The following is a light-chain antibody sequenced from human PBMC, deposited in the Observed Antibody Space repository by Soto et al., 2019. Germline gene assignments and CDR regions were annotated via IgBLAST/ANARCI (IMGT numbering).Light chain of an antibody. CDR3: SSHTRSTIYV. V-gene: IGLV2-14*03. CDR2: DVT. CDR1: SSDVGGYNH. Sequence: QSALTQPASVSGSPGQSITISCTGTSSDVGGYNHVSWYQHYPGKAPKLIIYDVTNRPSGVSNRFSGSKSGNTASLTISGLQAEDEADYFFSSHTRSTIYVFGTGTKVTVL. J-gene: IGLJ1*01.